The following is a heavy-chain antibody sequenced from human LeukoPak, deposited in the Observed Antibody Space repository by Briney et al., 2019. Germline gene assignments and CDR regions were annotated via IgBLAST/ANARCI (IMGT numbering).Heavy chain of an antibody. Sequence: PSETLSLTCTISGGSISSISYYWGWIRQPPGKGLEWIGSIYYTGSTYYNPSLKSRVTVSVDTSKNQFSLNLRSVTAADTAVYYCARALIAAAVQYFDPWGQGTLVTVSS. CDR1: GGSISSISYY. D-gene: IGHD6-13*01. CDR3: ARALIAAAVQYFDP. CDR2: IYYTGST. J-gene: IGHJ5*02. V-gene: IGHV4-39*07.